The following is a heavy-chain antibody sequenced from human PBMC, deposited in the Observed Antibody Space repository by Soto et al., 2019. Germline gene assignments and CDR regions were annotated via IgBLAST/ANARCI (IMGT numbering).Heavy chain of an antibody. Sequence: QVQLVQSGAEVKKPGSSVKVSCKASGGTFSSYAISWVRQAPGQGLEWMGGIIPIFGTANYAQKFQCRVTITADESTSTAYMELSSLRSEDTAVYYCARVGRLGATSYYYSYGMDVWGQGTTVTVSS. CDR1: GGTFSSYA. V-gene: IGHV1-69*01. CDR2: IIPIFGTA. D-gene: IGHD1-26*01. J-gene: IGHJ6*02. CDR3: ARVGRLGATSYYYSYGMDV.